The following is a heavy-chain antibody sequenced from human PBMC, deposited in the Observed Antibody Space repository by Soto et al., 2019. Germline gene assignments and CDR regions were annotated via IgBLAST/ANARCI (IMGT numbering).Heavy chain of an antibody. CDR1: GYSFTSYW. CDR3: AMHVYCGGDCYSYYFDY. CDR2: IYPGDSDT. J-gene: IGHJ4*02. V-gene: IGHV5-51*01. D-gene: IGHD2-21*02. Sequence: GEYLKIYCKGSGYSFTSYWIGWVRQMPGKGLEWMGIIYPGDSDTRYSPSFQGQVTISADKTISTAYLQCSSLKASDAAMYYCAMHVYCGGDCYSYYFDYWGQGTLVTVSS.